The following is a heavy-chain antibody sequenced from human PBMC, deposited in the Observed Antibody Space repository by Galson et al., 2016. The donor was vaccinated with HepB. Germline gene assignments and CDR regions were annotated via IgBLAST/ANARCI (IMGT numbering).Heavy chain of an antibody. CDR2: ISRDGNNK. Sequence: SLRLSCAASGFTFSSYPMHWVRQAPGKGLVWVAGISRDGNNKYYTDSVRGRFTISRDNSKNTLYLQMNSLRAEDTALYYCARIYYDYVWGSYRESHFDYWGQGTLVTVSS. J-gene: IGHJ4*02. D-gene: IGHD3-16*02. CDR3: ARIYYDYVWGSYRESHFDY. CDR1: GFTFSSYP. V-gene: IGHV3-30-3*01.